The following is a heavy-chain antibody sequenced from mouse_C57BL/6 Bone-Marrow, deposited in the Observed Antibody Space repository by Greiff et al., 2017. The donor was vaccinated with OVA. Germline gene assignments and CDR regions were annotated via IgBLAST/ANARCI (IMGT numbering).Heavy chain of an antibody. CDR2: ISYDGSN. V-gene: IGHV3-6*01. Sequence: EVKLMESGPGLVKPSQSLSLTCSVTGYSITSGYYWNWIRQFPGNKLEWMGYISYDGSNNYNPSLKNRISITRDTSKNQFFLKLNSVTTEDTATYYCARVYQLGYAMDYWGQGTSVTVSS. J-gene: IGHJ4*01. CDR3: ARVYQLGYAMDY. D-gene: IGHD3-1*01. CDR1: GYSITSGYY.